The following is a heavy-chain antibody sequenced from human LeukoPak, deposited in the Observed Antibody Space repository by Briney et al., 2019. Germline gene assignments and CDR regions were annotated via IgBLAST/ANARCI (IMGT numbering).Heavy chain of an antibody. CDR2: LSDSGGST. CDR3: ARDTAQYYGMDV. D-gene: IGHD5-18*01. Sequence: PGGSLRLSCAASGFTFNNYAMNWVRQAPGKGLEWVSSLSDSGGSTYYADSVKGRFTISRDNSKNTLYLQMNTLRADDTAVYYCARDTAQYYGMDVWGQGTTVTVSS. CDR1: GFTFNNYA. V-gene: IGHV3-23*01. J-gene: IGHJ6*02.